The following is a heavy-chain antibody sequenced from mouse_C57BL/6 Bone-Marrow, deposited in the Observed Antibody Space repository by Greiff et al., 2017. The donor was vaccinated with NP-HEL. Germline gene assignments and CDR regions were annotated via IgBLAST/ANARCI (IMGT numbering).Heavy chain of an antibody. D-gene: IGHD2-1*01. CDR2: ISGGGGNT. J-gene: IGHJ4*01. V-gene: IGHV5-9*01. CDR1: GFTFSSYT. Sequence: EVQLKESGGGLVKPGGSLKLSCAASGFTFSSYTMSWVRQTPEKRLEWVATISGGGGNTYYPDSVKGRFTISRDNAKNTLYLQMSSLRSEDTALYYCARQRGKRGAMDYWGQGTSVTVSS. CDR3: ARQRGKRGAMDY.